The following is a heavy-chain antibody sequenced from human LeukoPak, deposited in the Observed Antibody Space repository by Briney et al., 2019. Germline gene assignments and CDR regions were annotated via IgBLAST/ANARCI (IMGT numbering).Heavy chain of an antibody. V-gene: IGHV1-18*01. D-gene: IGHD5-12*01. CDR3: ATDSGYDKLHY. CDR1: AYTFTNYG. J-gene: IGHJ4*02. CDR2: ISAYNGNT. Sequence: ASVKVSCKASAYTFTNYGISWVRQAPGQGFEWMGWISAYNGNTNYAQKLQGRVSMTTDTSTSTAYMEVRSLRSDDTAVYYCATDSGYDKLHYWGQGTLVTVSS.